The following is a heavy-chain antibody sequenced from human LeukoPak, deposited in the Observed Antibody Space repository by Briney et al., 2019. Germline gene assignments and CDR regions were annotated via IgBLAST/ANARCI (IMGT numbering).Heavy chain of an antibody. J-gene: IGHJ4*02. Sequence: ASAKVSCKTSGYTFTGYYMHWVRQAPGQGLEWMGWINPNSGGTNYAQKFQDRVTMTGDTSISTAYMELSRLTSDDTAVYYCARAPMIVVVFPPRLDYWGQGTLVTVSS. D-gene: IGHD3-22*01. V-gene: IGHV1-2*02. CDR2: INPNSGGT. CDR1: GYTFTGYY. CDR3: ARAPMIVVVFPPRLDY.